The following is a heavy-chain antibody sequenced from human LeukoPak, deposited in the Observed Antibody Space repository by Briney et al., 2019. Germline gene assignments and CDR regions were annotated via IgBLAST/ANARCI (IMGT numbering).Heavy chain of an antibody. Sequence: SETLSLTCAVYGGSFSGYYWSWIRQPPGKGLEWIGEINHSGSTNYNPSLKSRVTISVDTSKNQFSLKLSSVTAADTAVYYCARAGRRYHDCWSHTNWFDPWGQGTLVTVSS. CDR3: ARAGRRYHDCWSHTNWFDP. D-gene: IGHD3-3*01. CDR2: INHSGST. V-gene: IGHV4-34*01. J-gene: IGHJ5*02. CDR1: GGSFSGYY.